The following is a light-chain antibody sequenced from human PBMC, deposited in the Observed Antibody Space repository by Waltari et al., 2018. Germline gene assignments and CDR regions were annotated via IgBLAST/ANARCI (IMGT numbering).Light chain of an antibody. Sequence: QSVLAQPPSASGTPGQRVTISCSGSSSHIGSKTVTWYPPLPGTAPNLPIYSINQRPSGVPDRFSGSKSGTSASLAISGLQSEDEADYYCAAWDDNLNGVVFGGGTKLTVL. CDR2: SIN. CDR3: AAWDDNLNGVV. CDR1: SSHIGSKT. J-gene: IGLJ3*02. V-gene: IGLV1-44*01.